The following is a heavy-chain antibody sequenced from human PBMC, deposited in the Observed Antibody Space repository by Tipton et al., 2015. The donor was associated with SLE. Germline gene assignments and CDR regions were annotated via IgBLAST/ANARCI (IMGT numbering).Heavy chain of an antibody. Sequence: TLSLTCSVSGGSISSYYWGWIRQPAGKGLEWIGRIYPSGSTNYNPSLKSRATMSGDTSKNQFSLNLSSVTAADTAVYYCATGTYYFDNWGQGTLVTVSS. V-gene: IGHV4-4*07. CDR2: IYPSGST. CDR1: GGSISSYY. J-gene: IGHJ4*02. CDR3: ATGTYYFDN.